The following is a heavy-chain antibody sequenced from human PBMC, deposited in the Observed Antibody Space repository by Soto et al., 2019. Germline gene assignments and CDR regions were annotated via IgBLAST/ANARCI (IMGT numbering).Heavy chain of an antibody. J-gene: IGHJ6*02. Sequence: GASVKVSCKASGYTFTSYGISWVRQAPGQGLEWMGWISAYNGNTNYAQKLQGRVTMTTDTSTSTAYMELRSLRSDDTAVCYCARERPRLVVVPAATLYYGMDVWGQGTTVTVSS. V-gene: IGHV1-18*04. CDR1: GYTFTSYG. D-gene: IGHD2-2*01. CDR3: ARERPRLVVVPAATLYYGMDV. CDR2: ISAYNGNT.